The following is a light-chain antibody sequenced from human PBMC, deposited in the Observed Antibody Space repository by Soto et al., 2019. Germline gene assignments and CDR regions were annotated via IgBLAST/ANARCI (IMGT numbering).Light chain of an antibody. V-gene: IGKV1-39*01. CDR1: QSISSY. Sequence: DIQMTQSPSSLSASVGDRVTITCRASQSISSYLNWYQQKPGKAPKLLIYAASSLQSGVPSRFSGSGSGTDFTLTIISLQPEDFANDYCQQSYSTLPYTFGQGTKLEIK. CDR2: AAS. J-gene: IGKJ2*01. CDR3: QQSYSTLPYT.